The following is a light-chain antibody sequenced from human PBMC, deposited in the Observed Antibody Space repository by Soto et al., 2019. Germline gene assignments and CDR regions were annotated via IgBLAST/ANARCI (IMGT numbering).Light chain of an antibody. CDR2: EVS. V-gene: IGLV2-14*01. CDR3: TSYTSTTAWL. CDR1: SSDIGGYNY. J-gene: IGLJ3*02. Sequence: QSVLTQPASVSGSPGQSITISCTGTSSDIGGYNYVSWYQQHPGKAPKLMISEVSNRPSGVSNRFSGSKSGNTASLTISGLQAEDEADYYCTSYTSTTAWLFGGGTQLTVL.